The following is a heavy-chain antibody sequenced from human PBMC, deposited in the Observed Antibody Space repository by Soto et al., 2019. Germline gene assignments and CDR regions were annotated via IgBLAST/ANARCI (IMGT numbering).Heavy chain of an antibody. J-gene: IGHJ3*01. D-gene: IGHD6-19*01. V-gene: IGHV3-30*05. Sequence: QIQLVQSGGGGVQPGRSLRLSCAASGVTLSSYGMHWVRQAPGKGLEWVAAISYDGRNKWYMDSLEGRFTVSRDNSEGTVFLQVDNLIPEDTAMYFCEKDRGHLAVAAIAGGGGAFDAWGQGTMVTVSS. CDR2: ISYDGRNK. CDR1: GVTLSSYG. CDR3: EKDRGHLAVAAIAGGGGAFDA.